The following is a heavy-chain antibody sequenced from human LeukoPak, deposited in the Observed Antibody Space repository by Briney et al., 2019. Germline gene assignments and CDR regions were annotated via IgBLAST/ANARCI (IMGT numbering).Heavy chain of an antibody. D-gene: IGHD6-13*01. Sequence: ASVKVSCKASGYTFTGYYMHWVRQAPGQGLEWMGWINPNSGGANYAQKFQGRVTMTTDTSTSTAYMELRSLRSDDTAVYYCAREGEADIAAMSFDYWGQGTLVTVSS. CDR1: GYTFTGYY. V-gene: IGHV1-2*02. J-gene: IGHJ4*02. CDR2: INPNSGGA. CDR3: AREGEADIAAMSFDY.